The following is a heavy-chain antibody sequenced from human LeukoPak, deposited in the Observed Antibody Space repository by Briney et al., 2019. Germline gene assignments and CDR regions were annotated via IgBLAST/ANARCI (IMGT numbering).Heavy chain of an antibody. CDR3: ARGVAVAAYYMDV. CDR2: IYYSGST. J-gene: IGHJ6*03. V-gene: IGHV4-59*01. Sequence: KPSETLSLTCTVSGGSISSYYWSWLRQPPGKGLEWIGYIYYSGSTNYNPSLKSRVTISVDTSKNQFSLKLSSVTAADTAVYYCARGVAVAAYYMDVWGKGTTVTVSS. CDR1: GGSISSYY. D-gene: IGHD6-19*01.